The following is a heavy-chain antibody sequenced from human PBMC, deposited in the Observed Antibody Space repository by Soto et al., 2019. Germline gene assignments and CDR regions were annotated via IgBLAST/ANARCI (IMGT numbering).Heavy chain of an antibody. V-gene: IGHV3-21*01. J-gene: IGHJ4*02. Sequence: PGGSLRLCCAASGFTFSTYSMNWVRQAPGKGLEWVSYISSSSTYIYYADSVKGRFTISRDNAKNSLYLQMNSLRAEDTAVYYCLIAVAGSSAPDYWGQGTLVTVSS. CDR1: GFTFSTYS. CDR3: LIAVAGSSAPDY. CDR2: ISSSSTYI. D-gene: IGHD6-19*01.